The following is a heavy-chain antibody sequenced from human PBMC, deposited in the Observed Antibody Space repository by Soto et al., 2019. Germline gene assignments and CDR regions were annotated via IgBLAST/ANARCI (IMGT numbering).Heavy chain of an antibody. CDR2: ISGSGGST. Sequence: PGGSLRLSCAASGSTFSSYAMSWVRQAPGKGLEWVSAISGSGGSTYYADSVKGRFTISRDNSKNTLYLQMNSLRAEDTAVYYCAKDPSGRVLWFGESYPDYWGQGTLVTVSS. V-gene: IGHV3-23*01. CDR3: AKDPSGRVLWFGESYPDY. CDR1: GSTFSSYA. D-gene: IGHD3-10*01. J-gene: IGHJ4*02.